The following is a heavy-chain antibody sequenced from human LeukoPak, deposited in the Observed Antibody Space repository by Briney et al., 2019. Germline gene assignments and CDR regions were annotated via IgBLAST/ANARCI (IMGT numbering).Heavy chain of an antibody. D-gene: IGHD3-10*01. J-gene: IGHJ3*02. CDR3: AKGRTRNYYGSGSGAFDI. Sequence: PGGSLRLSCAASGFTFSSYGMHWVRQAPGKGLEWVAVISYDGSNKYYADSVKGRFTISRDNSKNTLYLQMNSLRAEDTAVYYCAKGRTRNYYGSGSGAFDIWGQGTMVTVSS. CDR2: ISYDGSNK. CDR1: GFTFSSYG. V-gene: IGHV3-30*18.